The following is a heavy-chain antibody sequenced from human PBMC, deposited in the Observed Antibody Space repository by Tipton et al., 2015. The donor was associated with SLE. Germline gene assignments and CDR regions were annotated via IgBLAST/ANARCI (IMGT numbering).Heavy chain of an antibody. D-gene: IGHD3-16*01. V-gene: IGHV3-43*01. CDR3: AKGGTDGCFDV. CDR2: ISWDGGTT. J-gene: IGHJ3*01. Sequence: GSLRLSCAASGFTSGFTFDDYMMHWVRQAPGEGLEWVSLISWDGGTTSYADSVRGRFTISRDNSKNSLYLQMNSLRSEDSAMYFCAKGGTDGCFDVWGQGTMVTVSS. CDR1: GFTFDDYM.